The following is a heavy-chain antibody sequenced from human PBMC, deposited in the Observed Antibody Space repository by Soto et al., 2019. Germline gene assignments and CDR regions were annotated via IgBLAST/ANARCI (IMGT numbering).Heavy chain of an antibody. V-gene: IGHV1-58*01. Sequence: QVHLVQSGPEVRKPGTSVKVSCKASGLTFSTSAVQWVRQARGQRLEWIGWIVVGSGSTKYAQQFQEGVTITRDMSTSTAYMELSSLRSEDTAVYYCAAPPNRDAYNYGYWGQGTLVTVSS. CDR2: IVVGSGST. CDR1: GLTFSTSA. D-gene: IGHD5-12*01. J-gene: IGHJ4*02. CDR3: AAPPNRDAYNYGY.